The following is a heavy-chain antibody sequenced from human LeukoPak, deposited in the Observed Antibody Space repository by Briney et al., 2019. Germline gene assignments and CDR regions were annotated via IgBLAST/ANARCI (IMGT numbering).Heavy chain of an antibody. D-gene: IGHD5-12*01. Sequence: ASVKVSCKASGYTFTSYDINWVRQATGQGLEWMGWMNPNSGNTGYAQKFQGRVTITRNTSISTAYMELSSLRSEDTAVYYCARERGQDCGYDSVSYYYYMDVWGKGTTVTVSS. CDR1: GYTFTSYD. CDR3: ARERGQDCGYDSVSYYYYMDV. J-gene: IGHJ6*03. CDR2: MNPNSGNT. V-gene: IGHV1-8*03.